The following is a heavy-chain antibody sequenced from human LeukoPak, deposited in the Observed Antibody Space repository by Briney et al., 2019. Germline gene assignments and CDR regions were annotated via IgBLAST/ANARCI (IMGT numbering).Heavy chain of an antibody. J-gene: IGHJ3*02. Sequence: GGSLRLSCAASGFTFDDYAMHWVRQAPGKGLEWVSGISWNSGSIGYADSVKGRFTISRDNAKNSLYLQMNSLRAEDMALYYCAKSTQQLVRPDAFDIWGQGTMVTVSS. CDR3: AKSTQQLVRPDAFDI. CDR1: GFTFDDYA. V-gene: IGHV3-9*03. D-gene: IGHD6-13*01. CDR2: ISWNSGSI.